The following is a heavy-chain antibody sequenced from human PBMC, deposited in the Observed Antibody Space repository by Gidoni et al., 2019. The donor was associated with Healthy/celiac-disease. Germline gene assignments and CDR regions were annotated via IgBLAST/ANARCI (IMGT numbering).Heavy chain of an antibody. CDR2: ISYDGSNK. V-gene: IGHV3-30-3*01. D-gene: IGHD3-3*01. CDR1: GFTFSSYA. J-gene: IGHJ6*02. CDR3: ARDDGDGYNYGMDV. Sequence: QVQLVESGGGVVQPGRSLRLSCAASGFTFSSYAMHWVRQAPGKGLEWVAVISYDGSNKYYADSVKGRFTISRDNSKNTLYLQMNSLRAEDTAVYYCARDDGDGYNYGMDVWGQGTTVTVSS.